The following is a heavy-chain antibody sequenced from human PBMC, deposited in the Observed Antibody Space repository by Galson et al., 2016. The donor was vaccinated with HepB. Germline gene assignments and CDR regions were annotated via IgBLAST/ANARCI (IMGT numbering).Heavy chain of an antibody. CDR3: ARQGDDYGLAY. D-gene: IGHD4-17*01. CDR1: GYIFNSYW. V-gene: IGHV5-51*01. CDR2: IFPRDFET. J-gene: IGHJ4*02. Sequence: QSGAEVKKPGESLKISCKGSGYIFNSYWIGWVRQMPGKGLEWMGIIFPRDFETRNSPSFQGRVTISADMSLSTAYLQWNSPKASDTAIYYCARQGDDYGLAYWGQGALVTVSS.